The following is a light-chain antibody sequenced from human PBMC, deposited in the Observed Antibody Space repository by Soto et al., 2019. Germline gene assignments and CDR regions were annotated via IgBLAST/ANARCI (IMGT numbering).Light chain of an antibody. J-gene: IGKJ1*01. Sequence: EIVMTQSPASLCVPPGERATLSCRASQSISSSYLAWYQQKPGQAPRLLIYGASSRATGIPDRFSGSGSGTDFTLTISRLEPEDFAVYYCQRYGSSPRTFGQGTKVDIK. V-gene: IGKV3-20*01. CDR2: GAS. CDR3: QRYGSSPRT. CDR1: QSISSSY.